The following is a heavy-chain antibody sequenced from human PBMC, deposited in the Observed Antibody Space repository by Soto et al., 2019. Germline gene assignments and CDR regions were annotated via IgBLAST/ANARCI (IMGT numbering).Heavy chain of an antibody. D-gene: IGHD2-2*01. Sequence: GGSLRLSCAASGFTFSSYAMSWVRQAPGKGLEWVSAISGSGGSTYYADSVKGRFTISRDNSKNTLYLQMNSLRAEDTAVYYCALQGGLGYCSSTSCYARHFSWFDPWGQGTLVTVSS. CDR2: ISGSGGST. V-gene: IGHV3-23*01. CDR3: ALQGGLGYCSSTSCYARHFSWFDP. CDR1: GFTFSSYA. J-gene: IGHJ5*02.